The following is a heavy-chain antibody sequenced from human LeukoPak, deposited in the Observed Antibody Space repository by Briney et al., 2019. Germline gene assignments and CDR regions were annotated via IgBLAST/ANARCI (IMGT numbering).Heavy chain of an antibody. J-gene: IGHJ5*02. V-gene: IGHV4-39*01. CDR1: GGSISSSSYY. D-gene: IGHD3-10*01. CDR3: ARSRMVRVNWFDP. CDR2: IYYSGST. Sequence: SETLSLTCTVSGGSISSSSYYWGWIRQPPGKGLEWIGSIYYSGSTYYNPSLKSRVTISVDTSKNQFSLKLSSVTAADTAVYYCARSRMVRVNWFDPWGQGTLVTVSS.